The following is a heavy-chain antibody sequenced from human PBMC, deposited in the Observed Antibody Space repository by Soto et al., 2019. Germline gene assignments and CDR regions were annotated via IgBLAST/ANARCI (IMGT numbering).Heavy chain of an antibody. J-gene: IGHJ4*02. CDR1: GFSFSNYN. Sequence: LRLSCVASGFSFSNYNMNWVRQAPGKGLEWVSYITDSSDTVHYADSVRGRFTISRDNAESSLYLQMNSLRDEDTAVYFCARDFGHGYYLDYWGRGTLVTVS. CDR3: ARDFGHGYYLDY. V-gene: IGHV3-48*02. CDR2: ITDSSDTV. D-gene: IGHD3-3*01.